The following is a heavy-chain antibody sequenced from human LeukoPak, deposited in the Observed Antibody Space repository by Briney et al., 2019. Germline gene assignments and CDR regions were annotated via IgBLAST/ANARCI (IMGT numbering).Heavy chain of an antibody. V-gene: IGHV3-64*04. D-gene: IGHD2-2*01. Sequence: GGSLRLSCSVSGFTFTSYALYWVRQAPGKGLEYVSAIRSNGGSTYYAESVKGRFTISRDNSKNTLYVQMSSLRGDDTGVYYCASGSSVDCSRTSCPPTDYWGQGTLVTVSS. J-gene: IGHJ4*02. CDR3: ASGSSVDCSRTSCPPTDY. CDR2: IRSNGGST. CDR1: GFTFTSYA.